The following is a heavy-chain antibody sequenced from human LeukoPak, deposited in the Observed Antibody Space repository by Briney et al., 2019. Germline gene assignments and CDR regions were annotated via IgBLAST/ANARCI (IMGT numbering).Heavy chain of an antibody. J-gene: IGHJ5*02. CDR3: ARNPISSSWYIVDESWFDP. V-gene: IGHV4-39*07. CDR2: IYYSGST. CDR1: GGSISSSSYY. D-gene: IGHD6-13*01. Sequence: PSETLSLTCTVSGGSISSSSYYWGWIRQPPGKGLEWIGSIYYSGSTYYNPSLKSRVTISVDTSKNQFSLKLSSVTAADTAVYYCARNPISSSWYIVDESWFDPWGQGTLVTVSS.